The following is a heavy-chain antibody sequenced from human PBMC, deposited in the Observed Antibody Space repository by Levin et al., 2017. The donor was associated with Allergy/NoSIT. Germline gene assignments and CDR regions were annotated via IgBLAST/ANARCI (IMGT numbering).Heavy chain of an antibody. D-gene: IGHD4-23*01. V-gene: IGHV3-23*01. CDR1: GFTFNNYA. CDR3: AKDADDGGNYRRYFDY. J-gene: IGHJ4*02. Sequence: GESLKISCAASGFTFNNYAISWVRQAPGKGLEWVSAITGGGGSTYSADSVKGRFTISRDNSMNTVYLQMNSLRAEDTAVYYCAKDADDGGNYRRYFDYWGQGTLVTVSS. CDR2: ITGGGGST.